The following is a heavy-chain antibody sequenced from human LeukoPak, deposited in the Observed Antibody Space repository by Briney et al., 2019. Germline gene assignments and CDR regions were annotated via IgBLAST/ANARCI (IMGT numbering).Heavy chain of an antibody. CDR3: SRSRGWAFDT. V-gene: IGHV6-1*01. CDR1: GDSVSSNSAA. D-gene: IGHD6-19*01. Sequence: SQTLSLTCAISGDSVSSNSAAWHWIRQSPSRGLEWLGRTYYRSKWYTDYAVSVKSRIAINSDTSKNQLSLRLNSVTPEDTAVYYCSRSRGWAFDTWGQGTMVTVSS. J-gene: IGHJ3*02. CDR2: TYYRSKWYT.